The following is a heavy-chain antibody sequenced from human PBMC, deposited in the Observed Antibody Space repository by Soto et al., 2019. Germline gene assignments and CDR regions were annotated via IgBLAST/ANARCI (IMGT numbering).Heavy chain of an antibody. J-gene: IGHJ4*02. CDR2: IWYDGSNT. CDR3: ARGWSVDAPVVHFDS. D-gene: IGHD2-21*01. Sequence: QVQLVESGGGVVQPGRSLRLSCVASGFTFSNYGMHWVRQTPGKGLEWVAVIWYDGSNTYYADSVKGRFTISRDNSRNTLYLQITGRRADDTAVYYCARGWSVDAPVVHFDSWGQGALVAVSS. CDR1: GFTFSNYG. V-gene: IGHV3-33*01.